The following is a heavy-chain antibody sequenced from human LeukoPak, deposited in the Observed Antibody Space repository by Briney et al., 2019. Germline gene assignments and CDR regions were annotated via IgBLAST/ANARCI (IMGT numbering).Heavy chain of an antibody. V-gene: IGHV1-8*02. Sequence: ASVKVSFKASGSTFTSYGINWVRQAPGQGLEWMGWMNPNSGNAGYAQKFQGRVTMTRNTSITTAYMELSSLRSEDTAVYYCARIFVDSSGYFYYWFDPWGQGTLVTVSS. J-gene: IGHJ5*02. CDR2: MNPNSGNA. D-gene: IGHD3-22*01. CDR1: GSTFTSYG. CDR3: ARIFVDSSGYFYYWFDP.